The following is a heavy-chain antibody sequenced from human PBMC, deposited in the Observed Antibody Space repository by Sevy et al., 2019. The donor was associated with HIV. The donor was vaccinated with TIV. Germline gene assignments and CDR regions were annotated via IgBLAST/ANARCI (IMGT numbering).Heavy chain of an antibody. Sequence: GGSLRLSCAASGFTFSDYYMSWIRQAPGKGLELVSVIYSDGRTYYPDSVKGRFSISRDNSKNTLYLHMKSLRPEDTAVYYCARDRYYDASGYYYYYYGMDVWGQGTTVTVSS. CDR1: GFTFSDYY. CDR3: ARDRYYDASGYYYYYYGMDV. V-gene: IGHV3-66*01. D-gene: IGHD3-22*01. CDR2: IYSDGRT. J-gene: IGHJ6*02.